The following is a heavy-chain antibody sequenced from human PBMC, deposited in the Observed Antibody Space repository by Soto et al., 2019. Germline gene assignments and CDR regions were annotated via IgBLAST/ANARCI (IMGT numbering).Heavy chain of an antibody. Sequence: EVQLVQSGGGLVQPGGSLRLSCAASGFTFSSFEMNWVRQAPGKGLEWVSYISSSSSYIYYADSVKGRFTISRDNAKNSLYLQMNSLRAEDTAVYYCAREGCSTSCYIEDYYYYGMDVWGQGTTVTVSS. D-gene: IGHD2-2*02. V-gene: IGHV3-48*03. CDR3: AREGCSTSCYIEDYYYYGMDV. CDR1: GFTFSSFE. CDR2: ISSSSSYI. J-gene: IGHJ6*02.